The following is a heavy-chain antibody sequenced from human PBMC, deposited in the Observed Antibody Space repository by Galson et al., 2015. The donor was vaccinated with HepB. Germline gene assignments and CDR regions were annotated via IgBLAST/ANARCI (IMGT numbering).Heavy chain of an antibody. D-gene: IGHD2-15*01. CDR1: GYSFTSYW. J-gene: IGHJ3*01. CDR2: IYPGDSDT. V-gene: IGHV5-51*01. CDR3: ASQSDCSGGSCYRWL. Sequence: QSGAEVKKPGESLKISCKGSGYSFTSYWIGWVRQMPGKGLEWMGIIYPGDSDTRYSPSFQGQVTISADKSISTAYLQWSSLKASDTAMYYCASQSDCSGGSCYRWLWGQGTMVTVSS.